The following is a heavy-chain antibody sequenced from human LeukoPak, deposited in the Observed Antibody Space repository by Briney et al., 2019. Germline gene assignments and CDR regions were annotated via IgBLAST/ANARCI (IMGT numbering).Heavy chain of an antibody. D-gene: IGHD2-21*02. Sequence: GGSLRLSCAASGFAFSSYSMSWIRQAPGKGLEWVSYISSSGSTIYYADSVKGRFTISRDNAKNSLYLQMNSLRAEDTAVYYCARSVVVTDGWSNEYYFDYWGQGTLVTVSS. CDR1: GFAFSSYS. V-gene: IGHV3-48*04. J-gene: IGHJ4*02. CDR3: ARSVVVTDGWSNEYYFDY. CDR2: ISSSGSTI.